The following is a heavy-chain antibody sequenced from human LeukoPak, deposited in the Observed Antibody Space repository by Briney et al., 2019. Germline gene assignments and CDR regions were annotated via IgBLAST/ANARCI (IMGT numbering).Heavy chain of an antibody. V-gene: IGHV1-58*02. Sequence: SVKVSCKASGFTFSGCAMQWLRQARGQRLEWIGWIVVGTGKKDYAQRFQERVTITTDMTTSTAYMELSSLRSEDTAVYYCAAGVGYTYGLSLGATALISDIWGQGTKVSVSA. J-gene: IGHJ3*02. CDR3: AAGVGYTYGLSLGATALISDI. CDR2: IVVGTGKK. CDR1: GFTFSGCA. D-gene: IGHD5-18*01.